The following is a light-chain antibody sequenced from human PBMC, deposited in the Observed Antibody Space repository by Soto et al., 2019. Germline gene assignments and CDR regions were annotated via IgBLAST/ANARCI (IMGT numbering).Light chain of an antibody. CDR1: SSDVGGYDF. CDR2: DVS. J-gene: IGLJ1*01. V-gene: IGLV2-14*01. CDR3: SSYTSSDTYV. Sequence: QSALTQPASVSGSPGQSITISCTGTSSDVGGYDFVSWYQQHPGKAPKVMIYDVSNRPSGVSNRFSGSKSGNTASLTISGLQAEDEADYYSSSYTSSDTYVFGTGAKLTVL.